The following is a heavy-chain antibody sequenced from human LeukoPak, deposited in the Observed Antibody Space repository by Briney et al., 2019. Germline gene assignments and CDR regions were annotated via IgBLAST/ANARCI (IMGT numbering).Heavy chain of an antibody. CDR3: ARWIPYHYHMDV. V-gene: IGHV3-21*01. J-gene: IGHJ6*03. CDR2: ISSSSSYI. Sequence: GGSLRLSCAASGFTFSSYSMNWVRQAPGKGLEWVSSISSSSSYIYYADSVKGRFTISRDNAKNSLYLQMNSLRAEDTAVYYCARWIPYHYHMDVWGKGTTVTVSS. D-gene: IGHD5-18*01. CDR1: GFTFSSYS.